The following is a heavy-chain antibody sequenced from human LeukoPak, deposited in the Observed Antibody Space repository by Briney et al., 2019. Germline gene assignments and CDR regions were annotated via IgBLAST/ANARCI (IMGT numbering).Heavy chain of an antibody. CDR3: ARTLYSSGWYFPFDY. CDR2: ISWNSGSI. Sequence: GGSLRLSCAASGFTFDDYAMHWVRQAPGKGLEWVSGISWNSGSIGYADSVKGRFTISRDNAKNTLYLQMNSLRAEDTAVYYCARTLYSSGWYFPFDYWGQGTLVTVSS. V-gene: IGHV3-9*01. J-gene: IGHJ4*02. CDR1: GFTFDDYA. D-gene: IGHD6-19*01.